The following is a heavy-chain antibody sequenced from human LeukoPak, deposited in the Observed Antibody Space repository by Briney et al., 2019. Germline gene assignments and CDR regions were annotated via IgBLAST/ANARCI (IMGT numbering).Heavy chain of an antibody. V-gene: IGHV4-38-2*02. D-gene: IGHD3-22*01. CDR3: ARNRYFDTGGYYYDFDY. CDR2: IHHGGTT. J-gene: IGHJ4*02. Sequence: SETLFLTCTVSGYFISSGYYWGWLRQPPGKGLEWIGSIHHGGTTFYNPSLKRRVTISVDTSKNQFSLRLSSVTAADTAVYYCARNRYFDTGGYYYDFDYWGQGTLVTVSS. CDR1: GYFISSGYY.